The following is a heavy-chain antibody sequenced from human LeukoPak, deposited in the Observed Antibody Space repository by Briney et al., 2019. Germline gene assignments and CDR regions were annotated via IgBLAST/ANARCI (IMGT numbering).Heavy chain of an antibody. Sequence: SETLSLTCTVSGGFITAYYWSWIRQPPGKALEWIGSVYYSGTTSYNPSLKSRVTISVDMSKNHFSLRLSSVTAADTAMYYCARGTLYSGWSYYFDYWGQGSQVTVSS. CDR1: GGFITAYY. J-gene: IGHJ4*02. CDR3: ARGTLYSGWSYYFDY. V-gene: IGHV4-59*12. CDR2: VYYSGTT. D-gene: IGHD6-19*01.